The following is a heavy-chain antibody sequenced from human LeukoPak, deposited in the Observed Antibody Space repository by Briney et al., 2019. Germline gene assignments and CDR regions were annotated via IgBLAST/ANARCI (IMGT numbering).Heavy chain of an antibody. Sequence: GGSLRLSCAASGFTISTYGMSWVRQAPGQGLEWVSSISGGTTYYADSVKGRFTISRDNSKNTVSLQMNSLRAEDTAVYYCAKSVYHSGNYWGQGTLVTVSS. J-gene: IGHJ4*02. D-gene: IGHD3-10*01. CDR1: GFTISTYG. CDR3: AKSVYHSGNY. V-gene: IGHV3-23*01. CDR2: ISGGTT.